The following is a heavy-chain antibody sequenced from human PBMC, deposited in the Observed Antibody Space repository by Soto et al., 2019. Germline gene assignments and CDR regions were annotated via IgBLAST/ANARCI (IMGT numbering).Heavy chain of an antibody. Sequence: GGSLRLSCAASRFTFSNYSMNWVRQAPGKGLEWVSSISSTSSHTYYADSVKGRFTISRDNAKSSLYLQMDSLRADDTAVYYCERGGYRPSGYHWGQGTFVTVSS. CDR3: ERGGYRPSGYH. V-gene: IGHV3-21*01. CDR2: ISSTSSHT. CDR1: RFTFSNYS. J-gene: IGHJ4*02. D-gene: IGHD3-22*01.